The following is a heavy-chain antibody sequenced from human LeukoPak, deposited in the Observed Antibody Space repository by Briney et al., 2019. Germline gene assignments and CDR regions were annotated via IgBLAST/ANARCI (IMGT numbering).Heavy chain of an antibody. Sequence: GGSLRLSCAASGFTSSSYWMSWVRQAPGKGLEWVANIKQDGSEKYYVDSVKGRFTTSRDNAKNSLYLQMNSLRVEDTAVFYCARFLGWNMAFPFDSWGQGPLVPASP. CDR2: IKQDGSEK. CDR3: ARFLGWNMAFPFDS. CDR1: GFTSSSYW. J-gene: IGHJ4*02. D-gene: IGHD3-3*01. V-gene: IGHV3-7*01.